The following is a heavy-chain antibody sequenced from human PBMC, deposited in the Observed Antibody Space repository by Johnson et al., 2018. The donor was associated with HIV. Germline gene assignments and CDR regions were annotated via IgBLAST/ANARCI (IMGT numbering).Heavy chain of an antibody. CDR3: AKDQGWAIRTYYYDSSAPSGAFDI. Sequence: VQLVESGGGVVQPGRSLRLSCAASGFSFDDYAMHWVRQPPGKGLEWVSGISWNSGSIGYADSVQGRFTISRDNATNTLYLQMNSLRAEDTALYYCAKDQGWAIRTYYYDSSAPSGAFDIWGQGTMVTVSS. CDR1: GFSFDDYA. CDR2: ISWNSGSI. J-gene: IGHJ3*02. D-gene: IGHD3-22*01. V-gene: IGHV3-9*01.